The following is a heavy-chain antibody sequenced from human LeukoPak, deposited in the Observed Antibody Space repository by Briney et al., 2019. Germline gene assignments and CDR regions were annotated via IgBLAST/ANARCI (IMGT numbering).Heavy chain of an antibody. CDR3: ASSPSIAAAGTNYFDY. CDR2: INHSGST. CDR1: GGSFSGYY. J-gene: IGHJ4*02. V-gene: IGHV4-34*01. Sequence: SETLSLICAVYGGSFSGYYWSWIRQPPGKGLEWIGEINHSGSTNYNPSLKSRVTISVDTSKNQFSLKLSSVTAADTAVYYCASSPSIAAAGTNYFDYWGQGTLVTVSS. D-gene: IGHD6-13*01.